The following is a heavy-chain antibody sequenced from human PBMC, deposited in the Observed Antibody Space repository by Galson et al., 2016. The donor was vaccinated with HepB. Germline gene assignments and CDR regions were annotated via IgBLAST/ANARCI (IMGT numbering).Heavy chain of an antibody. J-gene: IGHJ4*02. CDR1: GFTFNNYA. D-gene: IGHD6-13*01. V-gene: IGHV3-23*01. Sequence: SLRLSCAASGFTFNNYAMTWVRQAPGKGLEWVSVMSGSGGSTYYEDSVKGRFTVSRDNSKNTLYLQMNSLRPEDAAVYYCAKVSVIAAADPYYFDYWGQGTLVTVSS. CDR2: MSGSGGST. CDR3: AKVSVIAAADPYYFDY.